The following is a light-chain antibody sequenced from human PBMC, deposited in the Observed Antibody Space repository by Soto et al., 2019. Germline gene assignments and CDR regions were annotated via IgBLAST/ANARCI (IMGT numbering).Light chain of an antibody. CDR2: DAS. CDR3: QQYNSYSST. V-gene: IGKV1-5*01. Sequence: DIQMTQSPSTLSASVGDRVTITCRASQSISSWLAWYQQKPGKAPKLLIYDASSLESGVPSRFSGSGSGTEFTHTISSPQPDDFATYYCQQYNSYSSTFGQGTKLEIK. J-gene: IGKJ2*01. CDR1: QSISSW.